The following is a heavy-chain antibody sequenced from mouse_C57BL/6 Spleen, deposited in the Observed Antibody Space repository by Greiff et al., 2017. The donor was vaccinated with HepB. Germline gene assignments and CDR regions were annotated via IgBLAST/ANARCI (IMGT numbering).Heavy chain of an antibody. D-gene: IGHD1-1*01. CDR2: ISSGGSYT. J-gene: IGHJ4*01. V-gene: IGHV5-6*01. CDR1: GFTFSSYG. CDR3: ARHGPPTTVVAYYYAMDY. Sequence: EVQRVESGGDLVKPGGSLKLSCAASGFTFSSYGMSWVRQTPEKRLEWFATISSGGSYTYYPDSVKGRFTISRDNAKNTLYLQMSSLKSEDTAMYYCARHGPPTTVVAYYYAMDYWGQGTSVTVSS.